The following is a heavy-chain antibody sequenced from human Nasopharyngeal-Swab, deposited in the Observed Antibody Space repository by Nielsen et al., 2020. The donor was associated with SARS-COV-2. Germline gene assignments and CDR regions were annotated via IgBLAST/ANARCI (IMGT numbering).Heavy chain of an antibody. CDR1: GFTFRSYG. Sequence: GESLKISCSASGFTFRSYGMHWVRQAPGKGLEWVSIISGSGDTTYYADSVNDRFTISRDNSKNTLYLQMNSLRVEDTALYYCAKAPYLRGLDVWGQGTTVTVSS. V-gene: IGHV3-23*01. CDR3: AKAPYLRGLDV. J-gene: IGHJ6*02. CDR2: ISGSGDTT. D-gene: IGHD2-21*01.